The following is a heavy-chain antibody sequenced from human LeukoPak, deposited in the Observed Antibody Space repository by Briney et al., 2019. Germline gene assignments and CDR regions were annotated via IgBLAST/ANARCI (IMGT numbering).Heavy chain of an antibody. Sequence: GESLKISCKGSGYSSTSYWIGWVRQMPGKGLEWMGIIYPGDSDTRYSPSFQGQVTISADKSISTAYLQWSSLKASDTAMYYCARHLEYSSSGGSFDYWGQGTLVTVSS. J-gene: IGHJ4*02. V-gene: IGHV5-51*01. CDR2: IYPGDSDT. D-gene: IGHD6-6*01. CDR1: GYSSTSYW. CDR3: ARHLEYSSSGGSFDY.